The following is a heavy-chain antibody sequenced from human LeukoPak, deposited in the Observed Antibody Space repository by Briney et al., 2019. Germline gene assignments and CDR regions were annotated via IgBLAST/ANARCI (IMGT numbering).Heavy chain of an antibody. Sequence: VGSLRLSGAASGFTFSSYAMSWVRQAPGKGLQWVSTISGSGGSTYYSDSVKGRFTISRDNSKYTLYLQMNSLRAEDTAVYYCARRPGLERYYFDYWGQGTLVTVSS. CDR3: ARRPGLERYYFDY. J-gene: IGHJ4*02. CDR2: ISGSGGST. V-gene: IGHV3-23*01. D-gene: IGHD1-1*01. CDR1: GFTFSSYA.